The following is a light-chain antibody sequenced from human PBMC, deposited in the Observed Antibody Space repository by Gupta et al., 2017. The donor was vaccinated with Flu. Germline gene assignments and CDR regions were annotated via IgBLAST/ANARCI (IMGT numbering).Light chain of an antibody. CDR2: GNS. CDR3: QSYDSSLSGSDVV. Sequence: LIFGNSNRPSGVADRSSGSKSGTSASLAITGLPAEDEAEFYCQSYDSSLSGSDVVFGGGTKLTVL. J-gene: IGLJ2*01. V-gene: IGLV1-40*01.